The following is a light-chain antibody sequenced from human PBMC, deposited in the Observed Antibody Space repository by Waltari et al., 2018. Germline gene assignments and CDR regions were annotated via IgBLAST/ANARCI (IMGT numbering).Light chain of an antibody. CDR2: GAS. CDR1: QSISGSY. Sequence: EIVLTQSQSTLSLSAGERATLSCRASQSISGSYLAWYQQKPGQAPRLLIFGASIRGTGIPDKYSGSGSETDFTLTISRLDPEDSAVYYCQQYDTSPRTFGPGTKVEI. V-gene: IGKV3-20*01. J-gene: IGKJ1*01. CDR3: QQYDTSPRT.